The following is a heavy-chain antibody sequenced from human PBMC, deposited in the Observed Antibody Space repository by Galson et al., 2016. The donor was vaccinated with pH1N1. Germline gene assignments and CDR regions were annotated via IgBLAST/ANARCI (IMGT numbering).Heavy chain of an antibody. V-gene: IGHV1-69*06. Sequence: SCKASGGTFNNNAITWVRQAPGQGLEWMGGIMPVFGTTNYAQKFQDRVTITADTSTSTAYMELRSLRSEDTAVFYCATRLPYSSSSFAYYYYGMDVWGQGTTVTVSS. CDR2: IMPVFGTT. CDR1: GGTFNNNA. J-gene: IGHJ6*02. CDR3: ATRLPYSSSSFAYYYYGMDV. D-gene: IGHD6-6*01.